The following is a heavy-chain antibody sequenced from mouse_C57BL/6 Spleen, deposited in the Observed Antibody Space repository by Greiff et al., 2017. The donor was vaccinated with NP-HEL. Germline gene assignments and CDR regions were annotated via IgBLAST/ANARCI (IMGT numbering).Heavy chain of an antibody. CDR3: AREGGPAWFAY. Sequence: VQLQQSGPELVKPGASVKISCKASGYAFSSSWMNWVQQRPGKGLEWIGRIYPGDGDTNYNGKVKGKATLTADKSSSTAYMQLSSLTSEDSAVYFCAREGGPAWFAYWGQGTLVTVSA. CDR1: GYAFSSSW. J-gene: IGHJ3*01. V-gene: IGHV1-82*01. CDR2: IYPGDGDT.